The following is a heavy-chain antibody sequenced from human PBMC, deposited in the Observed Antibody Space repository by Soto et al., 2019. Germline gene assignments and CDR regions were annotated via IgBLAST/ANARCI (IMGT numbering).Heavy chain of an antibody. D-gene: IGHD2-2*01. CDR2: IIPIFGIP. Sequence: VKVSCKASGGTFSRYSITWVRQAPGHGLEWIGRIIPIFGIPTYAQKFQGRVTFTADESTSTAYMELSSLRSDDTAVYYCAREDRDRETGLVPAAIDGMDVWG. CDR1: GGTFSRYS. CDR3: AREDRDRETGLVPAAIDGMDV. V-gene: IGHV1-69*15. J-gene: IGHJ6*02.